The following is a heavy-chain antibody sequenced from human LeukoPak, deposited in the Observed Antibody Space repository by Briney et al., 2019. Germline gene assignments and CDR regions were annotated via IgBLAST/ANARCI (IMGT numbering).Heavy chain of an antibody. D-gene: IGHD3-10*01. J-gene: IGHJ4*02. CDR2: IKQDGSEK. V-gene: IGHV3-7*01. CDR1: GFTFSSYW. CDR3: ARDSTGSYKSGFDY. Sequence: GGSLRLSCAASGFTFSSYWMSWARQAPGKGLEWVANIKQDGSEKYYVDSVKGRFTISRDNAKNSLYLQMNSLRAEDTAVYYCARDSTGSYKSGFDYWGQGTLVTVSS.